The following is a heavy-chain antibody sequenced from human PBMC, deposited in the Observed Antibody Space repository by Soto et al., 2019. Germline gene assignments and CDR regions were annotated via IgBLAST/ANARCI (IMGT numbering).Heavy chain of an antibody. J-gene: IGHJ6*03. Sequence: SETLSLTCTVSGGSISSCGYYWSWIRQHPGKGLEWIGYIYYSGSTYYNPSLKSRVTISVDTSKNQFSPKLTSVTAADTAVYYCARTLEYDHMYVWGNGTSVTVS. CDR3: ARTLEYDHMYV. CDR2: IYYSGST. CDR1: GGSISSCGYY. V-gene: IGHV4-31*03.